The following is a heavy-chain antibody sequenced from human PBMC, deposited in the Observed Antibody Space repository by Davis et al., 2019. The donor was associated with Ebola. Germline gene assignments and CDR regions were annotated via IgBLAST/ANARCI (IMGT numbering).Heavy chain of an antibody. Sequence: MPSETLSLTCGVYGGSFSGYYWSWIRQPPGKGLEWIGEINHSGSTNYNPSLKSRVTISVDTSKNQFSLKLSSVTAADTAVYYCARGHNWNDVRLYAFDIWGQGTMVTVSS. D-gene: IGHD1-1*01. CDR3: ARGHNWNDVRLYAFDI. J-gene: IGHJ3*02. V-gene: IGHV4-34*01. CDR2: INHSGST. CDR1: GGSFSGYY.